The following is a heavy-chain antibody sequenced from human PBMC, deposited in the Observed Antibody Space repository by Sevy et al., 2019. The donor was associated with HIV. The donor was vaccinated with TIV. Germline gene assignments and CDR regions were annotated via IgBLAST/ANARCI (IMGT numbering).Heavy chain of an antibody. CDR2: ISAYNGNT. CDR3: ARQRQYQLLSYYYYGMDV. D-gene: IGHD2-2*01. CDR1: GYTFTSYG. V-gene: IGHV1-18*01. J-gene: IGHJ6*02. Sequence: ASVKVSCKASGYTFTSYGISWVRQAPGQGLEWMGWISAYNGNTNYAQKLQGRVTMTTDTSTSTAYMELRSLGSDDTAVYYCARQRQYQLLSYYYYGMDVWGQGTTVTVSS.